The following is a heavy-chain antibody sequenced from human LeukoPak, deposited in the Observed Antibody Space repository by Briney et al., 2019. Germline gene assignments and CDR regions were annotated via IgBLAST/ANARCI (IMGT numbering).Heavy chain of an antibody. D-gene: IGHD5-18*01. CDR3: ASGWYTALDY. CDR1: GGSFSGYY. J-gene: IGHJ4*02. CDR2: INHSGST. V-gene: IGHV4-34*01. Sequence: SETLSLTCAVYGGSFSGYYWSWIRQPPGKGLEWIGAINHSGSTNYNPSLKSRVTISVGTSKNQFPLKLSSVTAADTAVYYCASGWYTALDYWGQGTLVTVSS.